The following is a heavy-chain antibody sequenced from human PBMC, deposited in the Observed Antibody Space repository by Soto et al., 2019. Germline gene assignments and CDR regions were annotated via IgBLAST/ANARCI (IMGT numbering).Heavy chain of an antibody. V-gene: IGHV4-61*01. Sequence: QVQLQESGPGLVKPSETLSLTCTVSGGSISLERFYWTWIRQPPGKGLEWIGYVSHTRATNYNPSPQNRVDISVDRARDPFSLKLRSLTAADTAVYFCAPEFSSAHIIYSDFWGQGTLGSVAA. CDR3: APEFSSAHIIYSDF. J-gene: IGHJ4*02. CDR1: GGSISLERFY. CDR2: VSHTRAT.